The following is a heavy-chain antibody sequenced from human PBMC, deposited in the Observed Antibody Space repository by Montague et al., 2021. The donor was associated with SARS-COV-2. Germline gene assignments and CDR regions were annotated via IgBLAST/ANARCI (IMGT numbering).Heavy chain of an antibody. D-gene: IGHD2-21*01. CDR1: GFIFSSYE. J-gene: IGHJ6*02. Sequence: SLRLSCAASGFIFSSYEMNWVRQAPGKGLEWISYISSSGGGSTKHDTXXGKGRFTISRDNAKNSLYLQMNSLRVEDTAIYYCARDRDWDDWCGMDVWGQGTTVTVSS. V-gene: IGHV3-48*03. CDR3: ARDRDWDDWCGMDV. CDR2: ISSSGGGSTK.